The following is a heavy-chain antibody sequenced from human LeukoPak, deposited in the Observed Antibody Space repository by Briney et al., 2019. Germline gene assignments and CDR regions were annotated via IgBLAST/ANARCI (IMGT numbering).Heavy chain of an antibody. CDR3: AIDLARSGSYPY. D-gene: IGHD3-10*01. Sequence: PGGSLRLSCAASGFTFSDSYMSWIRQAPGKGLEWVSYISSSSTYTNYADSVKGRFTISRDNAKNSLYLQMNSLKAEDTAVYYCAIDLARSGSYPYWGQGTLVTVSS. CDR1: GFTFSDSY. J-gene: IGHJ4*02. CDR2: ISSSSTYT. V-gene: IGHV3-11*05.